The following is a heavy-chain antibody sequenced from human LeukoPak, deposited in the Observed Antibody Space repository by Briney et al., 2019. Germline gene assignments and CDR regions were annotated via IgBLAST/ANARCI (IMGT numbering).Heavy chain of an antibody. CDR2: IYPGDSDT. V-gene: IGHV5-51*01. CDR1: GYTFTSYW. CDR3: ARRDPTSYAFDY. Sequence: RGESLKISCKGSGYTFTSYWIGWARQMPGKGLEWMAIIYPGDSDTRYSPSFQGQVTISADKSISTASLQWSSLTASDSAMYYCARRDPTSYAFDYWGQGTLVTVSS. J-gene: IGHJ4*02. D-gene: IGHD2/OR15-2a*01.